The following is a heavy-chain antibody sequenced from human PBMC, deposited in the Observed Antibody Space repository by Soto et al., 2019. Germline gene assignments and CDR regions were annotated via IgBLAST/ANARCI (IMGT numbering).Heavy chain of an antibody. CDR2: IIPIFGTA. CDR1: GGTFSSYA. D-gene: IGHD3-22*01. CDR3: ARDGDYYDRSGYYRPAWFDP. V-gene: IGHV1-69*01. J-gene: IGHJ5*02. Sequence: QVQLVQSGAEVKKPGSSVKVSCKASGGTFSSYAISWVRQAPGQGLEWMGGIIPIFGTATYEQKFQGRDTITADEPTSTAYRELSSLRSEDTAVYYCARDGDYYDRSGYYRPAWFDPWGQGTLVTVSS.